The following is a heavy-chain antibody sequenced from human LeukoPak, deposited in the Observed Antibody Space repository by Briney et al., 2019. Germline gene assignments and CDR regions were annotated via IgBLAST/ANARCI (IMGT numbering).Heavy chain of an antibody. CDR1: GGSFSGYY. Sequence: PSETLSLTCAVYGGSFSGYYWSWIRQPPGKGLEWIGEINHSGSTNYNPYHKSRVTISVDTSKNQFSLKLRSVTAADTAVYYCARGGTMVRGVIPPPLSWFHPGGQGTLVSVS. J-gene: IGHJ5*02. CDR2: INHSGST. D-gene: IGHD3-10*01. CDR3: ARGGTMVRGVIPPPLSWFHP. V-gene: IGHV4-34*01.